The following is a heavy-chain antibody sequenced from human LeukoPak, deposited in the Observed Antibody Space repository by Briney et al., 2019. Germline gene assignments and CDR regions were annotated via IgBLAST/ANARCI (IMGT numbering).Heavy chain of an antibody. Sequence: PSETLSLTCNVFGDSISSYYWSWLRQPGGKALEWIGRIYTSGYTNYNPSLESRVTMSIDTSKSQFSLKLRSVTAADTAVYYCARVHIVTGNYFDSWGLGALVTVSS. V-gene: IGHV4-4*07. D-gene: IGHD2-21*01. CDR3: ARVHIVTGNYFDS. CDR1: GDSISSYY. J-gene: IGHJ4*02. CDR2: IYTSGYT.